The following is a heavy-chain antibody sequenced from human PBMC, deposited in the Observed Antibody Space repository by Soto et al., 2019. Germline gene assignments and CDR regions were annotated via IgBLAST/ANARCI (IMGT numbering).Heavy chain of an antibody. D-gene: IGHD5-18*01. Sequence: EVQLVQSGEEVKKPGESLRISCKGSGYSFTSYWISWVRQMPGKGLEWMGRIDPSDSYTNYSPSFQGHVPISADKSIGTAYLQWSSLKASDTAMYYCARHVPSQYTAMVPFDPWGQGTLVTVSS. J-gene: IGHJ5*02. CDR1: GYSFTSYW. CDR2: IDPSDSYT. CDR3: ARHVPSQYTAMVPFDP. V-gene: IGHV5-10-1*01.